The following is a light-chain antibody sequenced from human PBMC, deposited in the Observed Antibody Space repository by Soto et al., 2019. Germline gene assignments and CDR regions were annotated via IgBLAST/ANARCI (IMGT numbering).Light chain of an antibody. CDR2: MAS. CDR3: QQYNVYSPT. CDR1: QGISSW. J-gene: IGKJ1*01. V-gene: IGKV1-5*03. Sequence: DIQMTQSPSTLSASVGDRVTITCRASQGISSWLAWYQQKPGKAPNLLIYMASTLESGVPSRFSGSGSGTEFTLTITSLQPDDFATYYCQQYNVYSPTFGQGTKVDIK.